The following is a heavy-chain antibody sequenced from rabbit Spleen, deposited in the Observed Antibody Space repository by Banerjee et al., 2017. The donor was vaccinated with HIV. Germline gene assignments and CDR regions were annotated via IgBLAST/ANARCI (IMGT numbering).Heavy chain of an antibody. CDR3: ARDLVAVIGWNFNL. Sequence: QSLEESGGDLVKPGASLTLTCTASGFSFSGSYDMCWVRQAPGKGLEWIACIYAGSGSTAYASWAKGRFTISKTSSTTVTLQMTSLTAADTATYFCARDLVAVIGWNFNLWGPGTLVTVS. CDR1: GFSFSGSYD. CDR2: IYAGSGST. J-gene: IGHJ4*01. V-gene: IGHV1S40*01. D-gene: IGHD1-1*01.